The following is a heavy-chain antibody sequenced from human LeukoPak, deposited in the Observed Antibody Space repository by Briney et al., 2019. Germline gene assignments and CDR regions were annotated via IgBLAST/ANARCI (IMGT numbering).Heavy chain of an antibody. D-gene: IGHD3-22*01. CDR2: ISGSGGST. V-gene: IGHV3-23*01. Sequence: GGSLRLSCAASGFTFSSYAMSWVRQAPGKGLEWVSAISGSGGSTYYADSVKGRFTISRDNSKNTLYLQMNSLRAEDTAVCYCAKRPYYYDSSGYYYGGYFDYWGQGTLVTVPS. J-gene: IGHJ4*02. CDR3: AKRPYYYDSSGYYYGGYFDY. CDR1: GFTFSSYA.